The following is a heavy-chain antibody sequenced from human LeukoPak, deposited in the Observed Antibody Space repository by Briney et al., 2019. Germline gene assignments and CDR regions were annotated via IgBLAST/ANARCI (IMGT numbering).Heavy chain of an antibody. CDR3: ARDKVSSSWYSSAYYYYMDV. J-gene: IGHJ6*03. CDR2: ISASGST. CDR1: GGSISSGNYY. V-gene: IGHV4-61*02. Sequence: PSETLSLTCTVSGGSISSGNYYWSWIRQPAEKGLEWIGRISASGSTNYNPSLKSRVTISLDTSKNQFSLKLSSVTAADTAVYYCARDKVSSSWYSSAYYYYMDVWGKGTTVTVSS. D-gene: IGHD6-13*01.